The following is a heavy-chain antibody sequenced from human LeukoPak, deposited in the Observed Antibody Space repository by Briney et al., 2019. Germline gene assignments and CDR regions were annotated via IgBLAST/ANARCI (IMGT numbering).Heavy chain of an antibody. V-gene: IGHV3-23*01. CDR3: AKDQAYYYYGMDV. J-gene: IGHJ6*02. D-gene: IGHD2-21*01. CDR1: GFTFSRYA. Sequence: GGSLRLSCGASGFTFSRYAMSWVRQAPGKGLEWVSGISGSGGSAHYADPVKGRFTISRDNSKNTLYLQMNSLRAEDTAVYYCAKDQAYYYYGMDVWGQGTTVTVSS. CDR2: ISGSGGSA.